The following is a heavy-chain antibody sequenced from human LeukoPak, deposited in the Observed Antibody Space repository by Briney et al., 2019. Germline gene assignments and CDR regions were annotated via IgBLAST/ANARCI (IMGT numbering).Heavy chain of an antibody. CDR1: GFTVSSNY. CDR2: IYSGGST. J-gene: IGHJ4*02. Sequence: GGSLRLSCAASGFTVSSNYMSWVRQAPGKGLEWVSVIYSGGSTYYADSVKSRFTISRDNSKNTLYLQMNSLRAEDTAVYYCARLDSSGSNFDYWGQGTLVTVSS. CDR3: ARLDSSGSNFDY. V-gene: IGHV3-53*01. D-gene: IGHD3-22*01.